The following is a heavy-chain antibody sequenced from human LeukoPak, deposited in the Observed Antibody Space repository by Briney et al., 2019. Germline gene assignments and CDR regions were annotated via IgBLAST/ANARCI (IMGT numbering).Heavy chain of an antibody. V-gene: IGHV3-33*01. CDR3: ASDIVVVTSPGDY. CDR1: GFTFSYFG. J-gene: IGHJ4*02. Sequence: PGGSLRLSCAASGFTFSYFGMHWVRQAPGEGLEWVAVIWNDGTNKYYADSVKGRFTISRDNSKNTLYLQMNSLRAEDTAVYYCASDIVVVTSPGDYWGQGTLVTVSS. D-gene: IGHD2-21*02. CDR2: IWNDGTNK.